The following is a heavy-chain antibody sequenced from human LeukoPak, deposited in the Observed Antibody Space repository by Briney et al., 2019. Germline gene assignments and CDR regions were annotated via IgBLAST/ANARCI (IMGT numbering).Heavy chain of an antibody. V-gene: IGHV4-39*01. D-gene: IGHD1-26*01. CDR2: IYYSGST. CDR1: GGSISSSSYY. J-gene: IGHJ5*02. Sequence: SETLSLTCTVSGGSISSSSYYWGWIRQPPGKGLEWIGSIYYSGSTYYNPSLKSRVTISVDTSKNQFSLKLSSVTAADTAVYYRARRGGSYYRNRNWFDPWGQGTLVTVSS. CDR3: ARRGGSYYRNRNWFDP.